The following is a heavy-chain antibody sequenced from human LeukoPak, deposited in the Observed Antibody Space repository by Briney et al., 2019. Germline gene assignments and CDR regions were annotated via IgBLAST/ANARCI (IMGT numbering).Heavy chain of an antibody. CDR2: ISGSGGRT. CDR3: AKSGYSYGSSDY. J-gene: IGHJ4*02. Sequence: GGSLRLSCAASGFTFSSYAMRWVRQAPGKGLEWVSSISGSGGRTYYADSVKGRVTISRDNSKNTLYLQMNSLRAEDTAVYYCAKSGYSYGSSDYWGQGTLVTVSS. CDR1: GFTFSSYA. D-gene: IGHD5-18*01. V-gene: IGHV3-23*01.